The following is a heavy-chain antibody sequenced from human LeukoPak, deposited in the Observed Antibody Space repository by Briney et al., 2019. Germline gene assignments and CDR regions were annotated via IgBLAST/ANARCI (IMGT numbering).Heavy chain of an antibody. CDR3: ARDMIYYDSSGYYYDPYYYYMDV. CDR1: GGSISSYY. CDR2: IYTSGST. V-gene: IGHV4-4*07. J-gene: IGHJ6*03. D-gene: IGHD3-22*01. Sequence: PSETLSLTCTVSGGSISSYYWSWIRQPPGKGLEWIGRIYTSGSTNYNPSLKSRVTMSVDTSKNQFSLKLSSVTAADTAVYYCARDMIYYDSSGYYYDPYYYYMDVWGKGTTVTVSS.